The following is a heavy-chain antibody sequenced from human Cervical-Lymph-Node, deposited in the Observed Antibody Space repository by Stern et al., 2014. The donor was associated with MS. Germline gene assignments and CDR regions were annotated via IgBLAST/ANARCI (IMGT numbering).Heavy chain of an antibody. CDR1: GFTFSDHG. D-gene: IGHD4-17*01. V-gene: IGHV3-30*18. Sequence: VQLVESGGGVVQPRRSLRLSCVASGFTFSDHGMHWVRQAPGKGLEWVAVISYDGTNKKYGDSVKGRYTISRDNSKNMLYLQMNSLRAEDTAVYYCAKEGGYGDSYYGMDVWGQGTTVTVSS. CDR2: ISYDGTNK. J-gene: IGHJ6*02. CDR3: AKEGGYGDSYYGMDV.